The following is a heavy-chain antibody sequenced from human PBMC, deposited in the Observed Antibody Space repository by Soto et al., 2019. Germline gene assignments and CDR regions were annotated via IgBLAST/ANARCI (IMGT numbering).Heavy chain of an antibody. CDR2: ISGSGGST. D-gene: IGHD6-6*01. CDR1: GFTFSSYA. J-gene: IGHJ6*02. V-gene: IGHV3-23*01. Sequence: GGSLRLSCAASGFTFSSYAMSWVRQAPGKGLEWVSAISGSGGSTYYADSVKGRFTISRDNSKNTLYLQMNSLRAEDTAVYYCAKCGSSGGCYYGMDVWGQGTTVTVSS. CDR3: AKCGSSGGCYYGMDV.